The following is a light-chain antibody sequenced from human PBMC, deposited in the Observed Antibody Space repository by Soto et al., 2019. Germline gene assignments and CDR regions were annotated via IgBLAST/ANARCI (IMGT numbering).Light chain of an antibody. Sequence: QSVLTQPPSVSGAPGQRVTISCTGSSSNIGAGYDVHWYQQLPGTAPKLLIYGNSNRPSGVPDRFSGSKSGTSASLAITGLQAEDVAYYYCQSYDSSLGGAVFGGGTQLTVL. V-gene: IGLV1-40*01. CDR2: GNS. CDR3: QSYDSSLGGAV. J-gene: IGLJ7*01. CDR1: SSNIGAGYD.